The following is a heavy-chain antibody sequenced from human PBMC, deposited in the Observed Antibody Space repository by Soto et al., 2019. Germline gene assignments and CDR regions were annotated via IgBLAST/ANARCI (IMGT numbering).Heavy chain of an antibody. J-gene: IGHJ4*02. CDR1: GGTFSSYT. CDR2: IIPILGIA. V-gene: IGHV1-69*02. Sequence: QVQLVQSGAEVKKPGSSVKVSCKASGGTFSSYTISWVRQAPGQGLEWMGRIIPILGIANYAQKFQGRVTXTXXKSTSTAYMELSSLRSEDTAVYYCARFTDTAMGPGWGQGTLVTVSA. D-gene: IGHD5-18*01. CDR3: ARFTDTAMGPG.